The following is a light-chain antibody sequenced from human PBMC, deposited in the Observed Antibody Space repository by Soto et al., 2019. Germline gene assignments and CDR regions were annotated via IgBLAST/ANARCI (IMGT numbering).Light chain of an antibody. CDR1: SSDVGGYNY. CDR2: EVS. CDR3: SSYTTSSTLVV. Sequence: QSALTQPASVSGSPGQSITISCTGTSSDVGGYNYVSWYQQHPGKAPKLMIYEVSYRPSGVSDRFSGSKSGNTASLTISGLQAEDEAVYYCSSYTTSSTLVVFGGGTKLTVL. V-gene: IGLV2-14*01. J-gene: IGLJ3*02.